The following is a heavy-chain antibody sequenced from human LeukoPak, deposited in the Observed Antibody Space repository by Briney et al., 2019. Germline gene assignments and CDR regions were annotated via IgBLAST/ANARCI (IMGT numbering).Heavy chain of an antibody. Sequence: GGSLTLSCAASGFTLSSYDMHWVRQATGKGLEWVSAIGTAGDTYYPGSVKGRFTISRENAKNSLYLQMNSLRAGDTAVYYCARGGGRVAGTDWFDPWGQGTLVTVSS. CDR1: GFTLSSYD. CDR2: IGTAGDT. D-gene: IGHD6-19*01. J-gene: IGHJ5*02. V-gene: IGHV3-13*01. CDR3: ARGGGRVAGTDWFDP.